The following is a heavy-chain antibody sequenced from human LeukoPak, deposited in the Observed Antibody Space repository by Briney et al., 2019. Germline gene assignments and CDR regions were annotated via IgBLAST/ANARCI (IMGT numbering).Heavy chain of an antibody. CDR2: IRYDGTNK. Sequence: GGSLRLSCAASGFTFSSYGMHWVRQAPGKGLEWVAIIRYDGTNKYYADSVKGRFTTSRDNSKNTLYLQMNSLRAEDTAVYYCAKGSGYEARYYYYYMDVWGKGTTVTISS. CDR1: GFTFSSYG. J-gene: IGHJ6*03. D-gene: IGHD5-12*01. CDR3: AKGSGYEARYYYYYMDV. V-gene: IGHV3-30*02.